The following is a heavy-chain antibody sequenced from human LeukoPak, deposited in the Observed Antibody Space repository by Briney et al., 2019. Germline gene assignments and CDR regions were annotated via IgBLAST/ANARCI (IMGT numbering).Heavy chain of an antibody. Sequence: SGTLSLTCAVYGGSFSGYYWSWIRQPPGKGLEWIGEINHSGSTNHNPSLKSRVTISVDTSKNQFSLKLSSVTAADTAVYYCARGFGYCSSTSCRRWWFDPWGQGTLVTVSS. CDR3: ARGFGYCSSTSCRRWWFDP. J-gene: IGHJ5*02. CDR1: GGSFSGYY. CDR2: INHSGST. V-gene: IGHV4-34*01. D-gene: IGHD2-2*01.